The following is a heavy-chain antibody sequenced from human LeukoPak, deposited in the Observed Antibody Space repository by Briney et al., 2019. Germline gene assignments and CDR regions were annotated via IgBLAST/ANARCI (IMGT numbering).Heavy chain of an antibody. CDR2: IYYSGSA. Sequence: SETLSLTCTVSGGSVSSGSYYWSWIRQPPGKGLEWIGYIYYSGSAKYNPSLKSRVTISVDTSKNQFSLKLTSVTAADTAVYYCARVAVAGLNWFDPWGQGTLVTVSS. CDR3: ARVAVAGLNWFDP. V-gene: IGHV4-61*01. D-gene: IGHD6-19*01. CDR1: GGSVSSGSYY. J-gene: IGHJ5*02.